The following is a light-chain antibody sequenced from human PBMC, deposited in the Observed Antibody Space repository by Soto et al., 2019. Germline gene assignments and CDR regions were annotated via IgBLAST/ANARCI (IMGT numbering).Light chain of an antibody. V-gene: IGLV2-11*01. CDR1: SSDVGGYKY. J-gene: IGLJ2*01. CDR2: DVT. CDR3: CSYAGSYTYMA. Sequence: QSALTQPRSVSGSPGQSVTISCTGTSSDVGGYKYVSWYQQYPGKAPKLMIYDVTKRPSGVPDRFSGSKSGNTASLTISGLQAEDEADYHCCSYAGSYTYMAFGGGTKLTVL.